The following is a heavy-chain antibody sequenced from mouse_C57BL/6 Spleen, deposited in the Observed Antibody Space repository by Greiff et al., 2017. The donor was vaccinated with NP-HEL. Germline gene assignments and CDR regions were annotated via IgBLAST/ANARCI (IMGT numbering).Heavy chain of an antibody. V-gene: IGHV1-5*01. CDR1: GYTFTSYW. CDR2: IYPGNSDT. Sequence: VQLQQSGTVLARPGASVKMSCKTSGYTFTSYWMHWVKQRPGQGLEWIGAIYPGNSDTSYNQKFKGKAKLTAVTSASTAYMELSSLTNEDSAVYYCTREVATRGYFDYWGQGTTLTVSS. CDR3: TREVATRGYFDY. D-gene: IGHD1-1*01. J-gene: IGHJ2*01.